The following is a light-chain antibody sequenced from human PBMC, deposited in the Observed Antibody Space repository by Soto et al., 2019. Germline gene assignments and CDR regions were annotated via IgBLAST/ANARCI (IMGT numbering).Light chain of an antibody. J-gene: IGLJ1*01. CDR2: DVN. CDR1: SSDVGGYHY. Sequence: QSALTQPRSVSGSPGQSVTLSCTGTSSDVGGYHYVSWYQHHPGKAPKIIIYDVNKRPSGVPDRFSGSKSGNTASLTISGLQADDEADYYCCSYAGSSTPYVFGTGTKVTVL. CDR3: CSYAGSSTPYV. V-gene: IGLV2-11*01.